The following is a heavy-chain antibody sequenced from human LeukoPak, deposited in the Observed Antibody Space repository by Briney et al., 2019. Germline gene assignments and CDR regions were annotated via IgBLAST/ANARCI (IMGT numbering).Heavy chain of an antibody. Sequence: ASVKVSCKASGYTFTGYYMHWVRQAPGQGLEWMGWINPNSGGTNYAQKFQGRVTTTRDTSISTAYMELSRLRSDDTAVYYCARGGPAAYTDVGYYYYYYMDVWGKGTTVTVSS. J-gene: IGHJ6*03. D-gene: IGHD2-2*01. V-gene: IGHV1-2*02. CDR1: GYTFTGYY. CDR2: INPNSGGT. CDR3: ARGGPAAYTDVGYYYYYYMDV.